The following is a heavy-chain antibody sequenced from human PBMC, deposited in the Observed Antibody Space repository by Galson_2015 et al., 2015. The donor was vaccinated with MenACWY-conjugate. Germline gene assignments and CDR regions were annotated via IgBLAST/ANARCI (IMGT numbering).Heavy chain of an antibody. CDR1: GYTFTYRY. CDR3: ASGGDQLSDAFDI. V-gene: IGHV1-45*02. CDR2: ITPFNGNT. Sequence: SVKVSCKASGYTFTYRYLHWVRQAPGQALEWMGWITPFNGNTNYAQKFQDRVTITRDRSMSTAYMELSSLRSEDTAMYYCASGGDQLSDAFDIWGQGTMVTVSS. J-gene: IGHJ3*02. D-gene: IGHD1-1*01.